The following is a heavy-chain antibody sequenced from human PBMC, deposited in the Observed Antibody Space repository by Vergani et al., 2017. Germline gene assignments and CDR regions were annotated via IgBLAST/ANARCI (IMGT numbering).Heavy chain of an antibody. J-gene: IGHJ6*02. CDR3: ARDSIAVAGTGVYYYYYGMDV. CDR1: GFTFSSYS. CDR2: ISSSSSTI. Sequence: EVQLVESGGGLVQPGGSLRLSCAASGFTFSSYSMNWVRQAPGKGLEWVSYISSSSSTIYYADSVKGRFTISRDNAKNSRYLQMNSLRAEDTAVYYCARDSIAVAGTGVYYYYYGMDVWGQGTTVTVSS. D-gene: IGHD6-19*01. V-gene: IGHV3-48*04.